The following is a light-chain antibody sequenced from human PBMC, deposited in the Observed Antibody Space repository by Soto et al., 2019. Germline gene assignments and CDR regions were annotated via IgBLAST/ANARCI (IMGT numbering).Light chain of an antibody. CDR1: QGIRSA. CDR3: QQFASYPPLT. Sequence: AIQLTQSPSSLSASVGDRVTITCRASQGIRSALAWYQQKPGKAPKLLISEASNLETGVPSRFGGSGSGTDFTLTISSLQHEDFATYYCQQFASYPPLTFGGGTKVEI. V-gene: IGKV1-13*02. CDR2: EAS. J-gene: IGKJ4*01.